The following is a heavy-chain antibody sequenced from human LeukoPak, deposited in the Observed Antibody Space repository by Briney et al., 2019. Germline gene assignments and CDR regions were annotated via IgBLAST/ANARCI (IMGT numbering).Heavy chain of an antibody. CDR2: INPTVGDT. Sequence: ASVKVSCKASGYTLTSYYMHWVRQAPGQGLEWMGIINPTVGDTIYAQKFQGRVTMTRDMSTSTVYMELSSLRSDDTAVHYCARYGFSSSWQGGWHAFDIWGQGTMVTVSS. D-gene: IGHD6-13*01. J-gene: IGHJ3*02. CDR1: GYTLTSYY. CDR3: ARYGFSSSWQGGWHAFDI. V-gene: IGHV1-46*01.